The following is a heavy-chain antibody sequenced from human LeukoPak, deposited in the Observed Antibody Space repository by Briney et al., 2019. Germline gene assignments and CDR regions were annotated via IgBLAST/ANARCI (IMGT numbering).Heavy chain of an antibody. CDR3: AKVGYDYVWGIDY. V-gene: IGHV3-23*01. CDR1: GFTFSSYE. Sequence: GGSLRLSCAASGFTFSSYEMNWVRQAPGKGLEWVSAISGSGGSTYYADSVKGRFTISRDNSKNTLYLQMNSLRAEDTAVYYCAKVGYDYVWGIDYWGQGTLVTVSS. D-gene: IGHD3-16*01. J-gene: IGHJ4*02. CDR2: ISGSGGST.